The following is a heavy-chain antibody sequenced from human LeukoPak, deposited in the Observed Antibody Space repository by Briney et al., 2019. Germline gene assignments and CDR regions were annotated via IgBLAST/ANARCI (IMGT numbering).Heavy chain of an antibody. D-gene: IGHD3-10*01. CDR1: GFTFSYYG. J-gene: IGHJ4*02. CDR3: ARESRDYYGSGAPDY. V-gene: IGHV3-30*03. CDR2: ISPDGNNK. Sequence: PGGSLRLSCAASGFTFSYYGLHWVRQAPGKGLEWVALISPDGNNKDYADSVKGRFTISRDNSKNTLYLQMNSLRAEDTAVYYCARESRDYYGSGAPDYWGQGTLVTVSS.